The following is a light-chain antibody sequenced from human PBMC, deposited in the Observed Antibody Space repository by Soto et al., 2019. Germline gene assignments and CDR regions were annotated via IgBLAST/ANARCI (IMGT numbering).Light chain of an antibody. CDR2: SNS. V-gene: IGLV1-40*01. J-gene: IGLJ3*02. CDR1: TSNIGAGYD. CDR3: QSYDSSLSAAV. Sequence: QPVLTQPPSVSGAPGQKVIISCTGSTSNIGAGYDVHWYQQLPGTAPKLLIYSNSNRPSGVPDRLSGSKSGTSASLAITGLKVEDEADYYCQSYDSSLSAAVFGGGTKVTVL.